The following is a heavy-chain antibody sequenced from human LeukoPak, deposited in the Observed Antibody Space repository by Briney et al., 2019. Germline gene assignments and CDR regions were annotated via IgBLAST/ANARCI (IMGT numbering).Heavy chain of an antibody. J-gene: IGHJ4*02. CDR2: ISAYNGNT. CDR3: ARDKVGATEGDFDY. D-gene: IGHD1-26*01. V-gene: IGHV1-18*01. CDR1: GYTFTSNG. Sequence: ASVKVSCKASGYTFTSNGISWVRQAPGQGLEWMGWISAYNGNTNYAQKLQGRVTMTTDTSTSTAYMELRSLRSDDAAVYYCARDKVGATEGDFDYWGQGTLVTVSS.